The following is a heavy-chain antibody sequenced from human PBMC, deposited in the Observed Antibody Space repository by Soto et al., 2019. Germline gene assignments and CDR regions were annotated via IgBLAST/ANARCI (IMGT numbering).Heavy chain of an antibody. CDR3: ARVRGLYSSSYKYFQH. CDR2: INHSGST. V-gene: IGHV4-34*01. D-gene: IGHD6-13*01. Sequence: SETLSLTCAVYGGSFSGYYWSWIRQPPGKGLEWIGEINHSGSTNYNPSLKSRVTISVDTSKNQFSLKLSSVTAADTAVYYCARVRGLYSSSYKYFQHWGQGTLVTVSS. J-gene: IGHJ1*01. CDR1: GGSFSGYY.